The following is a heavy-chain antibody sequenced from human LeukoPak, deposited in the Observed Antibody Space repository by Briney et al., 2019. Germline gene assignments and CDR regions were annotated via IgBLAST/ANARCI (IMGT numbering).Heavy chain of an antibody. CDR3: ARRGVGYWSSIGCYFGVFDY. CDR1: GLSFPSYL. J-gene: IGHJ4*02. V-gene: IGHV5-51*01. Sequence: GECRNSSCHGSGLSFPSYLIGWVRQIPRKGLEWMGIIYPVDSDTRHSPSFQGQVTISSDKSISTAYLQWSRLKARDTARHCFARRGVGYWSSIGCYFGVFDYWGQGTLVTVSS. CDR2: IYPVDSDT. D-gene: IGHD2-2*01.